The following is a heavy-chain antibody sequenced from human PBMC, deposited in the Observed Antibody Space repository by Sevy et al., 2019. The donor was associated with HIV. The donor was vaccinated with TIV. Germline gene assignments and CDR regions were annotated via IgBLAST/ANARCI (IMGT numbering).Heavy chain of an antibody. CDR2: IYYSGST. CDR3: ARSPLWFGETGGAFDI. CDR1: GGSISSSSYY. D-gene: IGHD3-10*01. V-gene: IGHV4-39*01. Sequence: SETLSLTCTVSGGSISSSSYYWGWIRQPPGKGLEWIGSIYYSGSTYYNPSLKSRVTISVDTSKNQFSLKLSSVTAADTAVYYCARSPLWFGETGGAFDIWGQGTMVTVS. J-gene: IGHJ3*02.